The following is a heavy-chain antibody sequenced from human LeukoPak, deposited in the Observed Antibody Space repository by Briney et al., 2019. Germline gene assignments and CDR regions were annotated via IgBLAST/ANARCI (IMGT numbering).Heavy chain of an antibody. CDR1: GFTFSSYA. J-gene: IGHJ4*02. CDR3: AKGVSSSWTFDY. Sequence: GSLRLSCAASGFTFSSYAMSWVRQAPGKGLEWVSTISGSGGGTFYADSVKGRFTISRDNSKNTLYLQMNSPRAEDTAVYYCAKGVSSSWTFDYWGQGTLVTVSS. CDR2: ISGSGGGT. V-gene: IGHV3-23*01. D-gene: IGHD6-13*01.